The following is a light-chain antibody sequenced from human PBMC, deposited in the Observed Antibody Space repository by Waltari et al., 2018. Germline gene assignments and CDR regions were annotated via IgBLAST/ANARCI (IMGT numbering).Light chain of an antibody. CDR1: SSNIGAGYD. V-gene: IGLV1-40*01. Sequence: QSVLTQPPSVSGAPGQTVTIPCTGSSSNIGAGYDVPWYQPLPGTAPKLLLYGNSNRPSGVPDRFSGSKSGTSASLAITGLQAEDEADYYCQSYDSSLSGYVFGTGTKVTVL. CDR2: GNS. J-gene: IGLJ1*01. CDR3: QSYDSSLSGYV.